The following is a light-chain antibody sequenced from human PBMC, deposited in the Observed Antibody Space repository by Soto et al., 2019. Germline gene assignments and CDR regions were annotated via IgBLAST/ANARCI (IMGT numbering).Light chain of an antibody. J-gene: IGKJ5*01. CDR1: QTVYSN. CDR2: AAS. CDR3: QQYGSSLIT. V-gene: IGKV3-20*01. Sequence: EIVLTQSPGTLSLSPGESATLSCMASQTVYSNLAWYQQKPGQAPRLLIYAASNRASGIPGRFSGSGSGTDFTLTISRLEPEDFAVYYCQQYGSSLITFGQGRRLEI.